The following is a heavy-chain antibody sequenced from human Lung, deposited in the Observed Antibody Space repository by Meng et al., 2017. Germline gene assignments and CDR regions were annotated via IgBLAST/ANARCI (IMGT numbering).Heavy chain of an antibody. Sequence: GESLKISCAASGFTFSSYSMNWVRQAPGKGLEWVSSISSSSSYIYYADSVKGRFTISRDNAKNSLYLQMNSLRAEDTAVYYCASFDYLYYYYGMDVWGQGTTGTVS. J-gene: IGHJ6*02. D-gene: IGHD3-9*01. CDR1: GFTFSSYS. CDR2: ISSSSSYI. V-gene: IGHV3-21*01. CDR3: ASFDYLYYYYGMDV.